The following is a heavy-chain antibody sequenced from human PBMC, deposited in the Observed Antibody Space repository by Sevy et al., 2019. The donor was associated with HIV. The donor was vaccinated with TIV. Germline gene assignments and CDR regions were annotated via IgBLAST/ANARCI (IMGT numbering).Heavy chain of an antibody. Sequence: GGYLRLSCAASGFTFSSYGMHWVRQAPGKVLEWVALIWYDGSSKYYADSVKGRFTISRDNSKNTLYLQMNSLRAEDTAVYYCASGAYYYASRTENFDYWGQGTLVTVSS. CDR1: GFTFSSYG. V-gene: IGHV3-33*01. CDR2: IWYDGSSK. J-gene: IGHJ4*02. D-gene: IGHD3-10*01. CDR3: ASGAYYYASRTENFDY.